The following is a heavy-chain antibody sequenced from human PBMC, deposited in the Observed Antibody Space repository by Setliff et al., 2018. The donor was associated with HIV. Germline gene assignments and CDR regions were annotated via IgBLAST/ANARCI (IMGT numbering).Heavy chain of an antibody. Sequence: PSETLSLTCSVSGGSMKNYYWSWIRQPPRKGLEWVGYISYNGITTYNPSLKSRVTISLDTSKNQFSLKLTSVTAADTAVYYCARHRPWEVDVFDIWGQGTMVTVSS. CDR3: ARHRPWEVDVFDI. CDR2: ISYNGIT. CDR1: GGSMKNYY. J-gene: IGHJ3*02. V-gene: IGHV4-59*08. D-gene: IGHD1-26*01.